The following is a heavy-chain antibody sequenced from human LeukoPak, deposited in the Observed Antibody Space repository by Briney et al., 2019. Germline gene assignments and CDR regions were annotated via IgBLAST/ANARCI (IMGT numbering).Heavy chain of an antibody. J-gene: IGHJ4*02. CDR1: GFTLSFYS. CDR2: ISSSSSNI. D-gene: IGHD2-8*01. Sequence: GGSLRLSCAASGFTLSFYSMNWVRQAPGKGLEWVSFISSSSSNIYYADSVKGRFTISRDNAKNSLYLQMNSLRAEDTAVYYCARDLGYCTNGVCHTRFDYWGQGTLVAVSS. V-gene: IGHV3-21*01. CDR3: ARDLGYCTNGVCHTRFDY.